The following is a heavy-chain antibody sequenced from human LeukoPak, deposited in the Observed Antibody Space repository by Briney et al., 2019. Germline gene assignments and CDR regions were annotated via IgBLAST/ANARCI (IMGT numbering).Heavy chain of an antibody. V-gene: IGHV5-51*01. CDR2: NYPGDSRT. CDR3: ACWECTSSWSYP. D-gene: IGHD2-2*01. J-gene: IGHJ5*02. Sequence: GESQKISWKGVGYRFTSYWNGWVRQMPGKGMEWMGFNYPGDSRTRYNPSFQGLVTISVDKAISNAYRQWVSLKASDTAAYYCACWECTSSWSYPWGQGTLVPVSS. CDR1: GYRFTSYW.